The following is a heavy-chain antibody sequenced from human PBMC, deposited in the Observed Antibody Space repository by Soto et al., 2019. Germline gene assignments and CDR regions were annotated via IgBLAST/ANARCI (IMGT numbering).Heavy chain of an antibody. J-gene: IGHJ6*02. CDR1: GGSISSYY. V-gene: IGHV4-59*01. Sequence: PSETLSLTCTVSGGSISSYYWTWIRQPPGKGLECIGYIHYSGSPNYNPSLKSRATISVDTSKNQFSLKLSSVTAADTAVYYCARDKWEPTYYYYYGMDVWGQGTTVTVSS. D-gene: IGHD1-26*01. CDR3: ARDKWEPTYYYYYGMDV. CDR2: IHYSGSP.